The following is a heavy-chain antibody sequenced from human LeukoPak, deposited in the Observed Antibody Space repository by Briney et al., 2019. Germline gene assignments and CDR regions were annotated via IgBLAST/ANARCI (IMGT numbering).Heavy chain of an antibody. CDR3: ASELTYDSSGYYAFDI. Sequence: PSETLSLTCTVSGGSISSGGYYWSWIRQHPGKGLEWIGYIYYSGSTYYNPSLKRRVTISVDTSKNQFSLKLSSVTAADTAVYYCASELTYDSSGYYAFDIWGQGTMVTVSS. V-gene: IGHV4-31*03. CDR1: GGSISSGGYY. CDR2: IYYSGST. J-gene: IGHJ3*02. D-gene: IGHD3-22*01.